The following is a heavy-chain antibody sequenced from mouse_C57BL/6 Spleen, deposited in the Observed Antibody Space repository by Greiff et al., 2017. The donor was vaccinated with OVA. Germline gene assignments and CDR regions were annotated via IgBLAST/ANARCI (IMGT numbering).Heavy chain of an antibody. V-gene: IGHV1-69*01. Sequence: QVQLQQPGAELVMPGASVKLSCKASGYTFTSYWMPWVKQRPGQGLEWIGEIDPSDSYTNYNQKFKGKATLTVNTSSSTAYMQLSSRTSEDSSVYYCARRDYYWFAYWGQGTRVTVSA. CDR2: IDPSDSYT. CDR1: GYTFTSYW. J-gene: IGHJ3*01. D-gene: IGHD1-1*01. CDR3: ARRDYYWFAY.